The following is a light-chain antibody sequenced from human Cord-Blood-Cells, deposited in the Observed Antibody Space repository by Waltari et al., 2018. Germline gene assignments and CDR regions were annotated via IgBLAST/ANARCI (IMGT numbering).Light chain of an antibody. Sequence: QSALTQPASVSGSPGQSITISCTGTSSDVGGYNYVSWYQQQPRKAPKLMIYDVSNRPSVVSKRFSGYKSGNTAALTISGLQAEDEADYYCSSYTSSSTVFGGGTKLTVL. CDR3: SSYTSSSTV. CDR1: SSDVGGYNY. CDR2: DVS. J-gene: IGLJ2*01. V-gene: IGLV2-14*01.